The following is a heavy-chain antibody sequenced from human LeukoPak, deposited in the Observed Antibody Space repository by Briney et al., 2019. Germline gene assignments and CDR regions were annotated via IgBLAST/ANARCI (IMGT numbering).Heavy chain of an antibody. CDR3: ARTGYSFLMDAFDI. V-gene: IGHV3-30*04. CDR2: ISYDGSNK. Sequence: GGSLRLSCAASGFTFSSYAMHWVRQAPGKGLEWVAVISYDGSNKYYADSVKGRFTISRDNSKNTLYLQMNSLRAEDTAVYYCARTGYSFLMDAFDIWGQGTMVTVSS. CDR1: GFTFSSYA. D-gene: IGHD5-18*01. J-gene: IGHJ3*02.